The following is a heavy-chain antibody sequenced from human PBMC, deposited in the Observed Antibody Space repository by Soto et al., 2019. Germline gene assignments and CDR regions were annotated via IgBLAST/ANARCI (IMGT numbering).Heavy chain of an antibody. D-gene: IGHD1-1*01. Sequence: GASVKVSCKVSGYTLTDLAMHWVRQAPGKGLEWVGGFDPEDGETIYAQKFQGRVTMTEDTSTDAAYMELSSLRSEDTAVYYCATRGTRWLQSPFDYWGQGTLVTVS. CDR3: ATRGTRWLQSPFDY. V-gene: IGHV1-24*01. J-gene: IGHJ4*02. CDR2: FDPEDGET. CDR1: GYTLTDLA.